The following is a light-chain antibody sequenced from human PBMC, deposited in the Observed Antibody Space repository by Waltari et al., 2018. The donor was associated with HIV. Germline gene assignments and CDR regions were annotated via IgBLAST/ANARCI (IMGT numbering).Light chain of an antibody. CDR3: AAWDDSLSGYV. CDR2: RNN. Sequence: QSVLTRPPSASGTPGQRVTISCSGSSSNIGSNSGYWYQQLPGTAPKLLINRNNQRPSGVPDRFSGSKSGTSASLAISGLRSEDEADYYCAAWDDSLSGYVFGTGTKVTVL. CDR1: SSNIGSNS. V-gene: IGLV1-47*01. J-gene: IGLJ1*01.